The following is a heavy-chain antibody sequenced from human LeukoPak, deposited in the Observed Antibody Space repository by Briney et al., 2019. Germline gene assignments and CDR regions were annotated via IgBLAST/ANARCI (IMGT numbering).Heavy chain of an antibody. CDR3: AKVRVGGITMVRGVIFYFDY. Sequence: SGGSLRLSCAASGFTFSSYAMSWVRQAPGKGLEWVSAISGSGGSTYYADSVKGRFTISRDNSKNTLYLQMNSLRAEDTAVYYCAKVRVGGITMVRGVIFYFDYWGQGTLVTVSS. V-gene: IGHV3-23*01. D-gene: IGHD3-10*01. J-gene: IGHJ4*02. CDR1: GFTFSSYA. CDR2: ISGSGGST.